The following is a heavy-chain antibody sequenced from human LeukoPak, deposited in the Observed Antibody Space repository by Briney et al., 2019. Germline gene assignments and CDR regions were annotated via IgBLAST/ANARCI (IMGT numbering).Heavy chain of an antibody. CDR1: GGSISSYY. Sequence: SETLSLTCTVSGGSISSYYWSWIRQPPGKGLEWIGYIYYSGSTNYNPSLKSRVTISVDTSKNQFSLKLSSVTAADTAVYYCARALPGDAFDIWGQGIMVTVSS. CDR3: ARALPGDAFDI. J-gene: IGHJ3*02. CDR2: IYYSGST. V-gene: IGHV4-59*01.